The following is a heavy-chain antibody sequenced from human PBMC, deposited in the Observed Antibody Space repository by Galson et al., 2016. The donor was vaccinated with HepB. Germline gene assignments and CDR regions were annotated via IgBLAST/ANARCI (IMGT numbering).Heavy chain of an antibody. CDR3: ARDLGGAYGTGRSFDY. CDR2: TYYRSRWYN. Sequence: AISGDSVSSNSAAWNWIRQSPSRGLEWLGRTYYRSRWYNDYAVSVKSRITINPDTSKNQFSLQLTSVTPEDTAVYYCARDLGGAYGTGRSFDYWGQGTLVTVSS. CDR1: GDSVSSNSAA. J-gene: IGHJ4*02. V-gene: IGHV6-1*01. D-gene: IGHD1-1*01.